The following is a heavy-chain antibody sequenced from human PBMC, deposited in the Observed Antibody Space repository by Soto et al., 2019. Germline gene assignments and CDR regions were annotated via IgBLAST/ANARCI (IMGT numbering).Heavy chain of an antibody. CDR2: IYYSGST. D-gene: IGHD6-19*01. Sequence: SETLSLTCTVSGGSISSYYWSWIRQPPGKGLEWIGYIYYSGSTNYNPSLKSRVTISVDKSKNQFSLKLSSVTAADTASYYCARHVGVPGTRGFDYWGQGTLVTVSS. J-gene: IGHJ4*02. CDR3: ARHVGVPGTRGFDY. V-gene: IGHV4-59*12. CDR1: GGSISSYY.